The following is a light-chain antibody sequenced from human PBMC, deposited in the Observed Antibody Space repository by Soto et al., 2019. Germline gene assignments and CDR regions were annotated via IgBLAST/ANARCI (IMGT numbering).Light chain of an antibody. Sequence: EIVLTQSPGTLSLSPGERATLSCRASHSVSRTYLAWYQQKPGQAPRLLIYGASDRATGTPDRFSGSGSGTDFTRTISRLEPEDSAVYYCQQFDDSVTFGQGTRLDIK. V-gene: IGKV3-20*01. CDR1: HSVSRTY. CDR2: GAS. J-gene: IGKJ5*01. CDR3: QQFDDSVT.